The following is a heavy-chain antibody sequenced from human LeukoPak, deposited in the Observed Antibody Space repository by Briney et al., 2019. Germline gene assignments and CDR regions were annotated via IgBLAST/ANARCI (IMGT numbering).Heavy chain of an antibody. CDR1: GFTFSNYA. CDR2: IKQDGSEK. J-gene: IGHJ3*02. V-gene: IGHV3-7*01. CDR3: ARGGYPGAFDI. D-gene: IGHD5-18*01. Sequence: GGSLRLSCAASGFTFSNYAMNWVRQAPGKGLEWVANIKQDGSEKYYVDSVKGRFTISRDNAKNSLYLQMNSLRAEDTAVYYCARGGYPGAFDIWGQGTMVTVSS.